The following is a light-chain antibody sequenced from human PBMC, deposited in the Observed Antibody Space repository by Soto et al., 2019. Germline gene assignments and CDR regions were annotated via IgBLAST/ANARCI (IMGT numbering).Light chain of an antibody. V-gene: IGLV2-14*01. J-gene: IGLJ3*02. CDR3: SSYTSSSTRV. CDR1: SSDVGGYNY. CDR2: EVS. Sequence: QAVVTQPASVSGSPGQSITMSCTGTSSDVGGYNYVSWYQQYPGKAPKLMIYEVSNRPSGVSNRFSGSKSGNTASLTISGLQAEDEADYYCSSYTSSSTRVFGGGTKLTVL.